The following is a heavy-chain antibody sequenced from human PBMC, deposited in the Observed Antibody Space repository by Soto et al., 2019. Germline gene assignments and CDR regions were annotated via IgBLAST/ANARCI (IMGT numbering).Heavy chain of an antibody. CDR3: ARGDFAWEPSTDY. V-gene: IGHV4-34*01. D-gene: IGHD3-3*01. CDR2: INHSGST. CDR1: GGSLSGYY. Sequence: QVQLQQWGAGLLKPSETLSLTCAVYGGSLSGYYWSWIRQPPGKGLEWIGEINHSGSTNYSPSLKSRVTILVVTSKNQFSLQLSSVTAADTAMYYCARGDFAWEPSTDYWGQGTLVTVSS. J-gene: IGHJ4*02.